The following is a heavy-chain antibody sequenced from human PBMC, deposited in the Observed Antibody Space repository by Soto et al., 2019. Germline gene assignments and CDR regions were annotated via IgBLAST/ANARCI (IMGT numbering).Heavy chain of an antibody. CDR1: GGSISSSSFH. D-gene: IGHD6-13*01. CDR3: ARRERAAGTDWWFDP. J-gene: IGHJ5*02. Sequence: QLQLQESGPGLVKPSETLSLTCTVSGGSISSSSFHWGWIRQPPGKGLEWIGSIYYSGSTYYSPSLKSRVTISVDTPKNQFSLTLSSVTAADTAVYYCARRERAAGTDWWFDPWGQGTLVTVSS. V-gene: IGHV4-39*01. CDR2: IYYSGST.